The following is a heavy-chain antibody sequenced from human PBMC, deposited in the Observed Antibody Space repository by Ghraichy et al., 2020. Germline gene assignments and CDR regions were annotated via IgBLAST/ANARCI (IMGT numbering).Heavy chain of an antibody. V-gene: IGHV3-23*01. Sequence: GSLRLSCAASGFTFSSYAMSWVRQAPGKGLEWVSAISGSGGSTYYADSVNGRFTISRDNSKNTLYLQMNSLRAEDTAVYYCAKDRWLQVYFQHWGQGTLVTVSS. CDR1: GFTFSSYA. D-gene: IGHD5-12*01. CDR2: ISGSGGST. CDR3: AKDRWLQVYFQH. J-gene: IGHJ1*01.